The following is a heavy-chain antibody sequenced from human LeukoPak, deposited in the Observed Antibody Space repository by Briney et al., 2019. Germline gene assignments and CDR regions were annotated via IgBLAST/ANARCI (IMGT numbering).Heavy chain of an antibody. CDR2: IYSGGST. CDR3: ARAGYSYGYYYYYYGMDV. J-gene: IGHJ6*02. Sequence: GGSLRLSCAASGFTFSSYAMHWVRQAPGKGLEWVSVIYSGGSTYYADSVKGRFTISRDNSKNTLYLQMNSLRAEDTAVYYCARAGYSYGYYYYYYGMDVWGQGTRSPSP. V-gene: IGHV3-53*01. D-gene: IGHD5-18*01. CDR1: GFTFSSYA.